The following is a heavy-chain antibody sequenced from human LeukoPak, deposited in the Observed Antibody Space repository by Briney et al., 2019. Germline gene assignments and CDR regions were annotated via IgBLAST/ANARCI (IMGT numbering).Heavy chain of an antibody. V-gene: IGHV3-23*01. Sequence: GGSLRLSCAASGFTFSSYAMTWVRQAPGKGLEWVSVISGSGGSTYYVDSVKGRFTISRDNAKNSLYLQMNSLRAEDTAVYSCARDRSDYSSSWTRFDSWGQGTLVTVSS. CDR1: GFTFSSYA. D-gene: IGHD6-13*01. J-gene: IGHJ4*02. CDR3: ARDRSDYSSSWTRFDS. CDR2: ISGSGGST.